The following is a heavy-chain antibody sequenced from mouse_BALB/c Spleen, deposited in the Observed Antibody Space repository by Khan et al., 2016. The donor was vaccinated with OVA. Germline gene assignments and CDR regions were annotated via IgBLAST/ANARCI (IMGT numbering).Heavy chain of an antibody. CDR3: ARMATASLDY. V-gene: IGHV1-77*01. CDR1: GYTFTGYY. Sequence: QVQLQQSGTELTRPGASVKLSCKASGYTFTGYYITWVKQRPGQGLEWIGEIYPGSGNTYYNEKFKGKATLTADKSSNTAYMQLSSLTSEDSAVYFCARMATASLDYWGQGTTLTVSS. J-gene: IGHJ2*01. CDR2: IYPGSGNT. D-gene: IGHD1-2*01.